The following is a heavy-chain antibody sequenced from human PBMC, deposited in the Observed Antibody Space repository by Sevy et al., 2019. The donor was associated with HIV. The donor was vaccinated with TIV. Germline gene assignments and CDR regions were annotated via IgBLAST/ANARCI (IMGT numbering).Heavy chain of an antibody. CDR2: ISVYNGKK. CDR1: GYTFVSYG. V-gene: IGHV1-18*01. D-gene: IGHD1-1*01. CDR3: AREGWNEIHGIDF. Sequence: VSVKVSCKASGYTFVSYGVMWVRQAPGQGLEWMGWISVYNGKKTYARKLQGRVIMTIDTSTKTAYMELRSLKFDDTAVYYCAREGWNEIHGIDFWGQGTMVTVSS. J-gene: IGHJ4*02.